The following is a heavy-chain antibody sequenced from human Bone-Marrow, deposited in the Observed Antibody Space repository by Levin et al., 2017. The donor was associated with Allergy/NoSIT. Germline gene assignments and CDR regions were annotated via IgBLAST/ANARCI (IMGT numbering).Heavy chain of an antibody. D-gene: IGHD3-3*01. CDR2: LSYTGTP. Sequence: SETLSLTCTVSGGSISSNSYFWDWIRQPPGKGLEWIGSLSYTGTPHYNPSLKSRVSLSVDMSKNQFFLKLSSLTAAATAVYYCARHAIFGTDARREYVDYWGQGTLVTVSS. CDR1: GGSISSNSYF. V-gene: IGHV4-39*01. CDR3: ARHAIFGTDARREYVDY. J-gene: IGHJ4*02.